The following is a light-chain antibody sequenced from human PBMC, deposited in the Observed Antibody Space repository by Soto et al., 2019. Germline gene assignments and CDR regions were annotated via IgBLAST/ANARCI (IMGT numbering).Light chain of an antibody. CDR1: TTDVGAYNY. Sequence: QSALTQPASVSESPGQSITISCTGTTTDVGAYNYVSWYQKYPGKAPKLMIYEVNYRPSGVSNRFSGSKSGNTASLTISGLQAEDEADYYCSSYTRSRTLLFGGGTKLTVL. J-gene: IGLJ2*01. V-gene: IGLV2-14*01. CDR3: SSYTRSRTLL. CDR2: EVN.